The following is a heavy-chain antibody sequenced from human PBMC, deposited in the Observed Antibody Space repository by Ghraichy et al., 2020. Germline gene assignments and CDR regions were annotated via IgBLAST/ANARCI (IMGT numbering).Heavy chain of an antibody. CDR1: GGSFSGYY. Sequence: SQTLSLTCAVYGGSFSGYYWSWIRQPPGKGLEWIGEINHSGSTNYNPSLKSRVTISEDPSKNQFSLKLRSVTAAETAVYYCARGSGSYGMDVWGRGTTVTVSS. CDR3: ARGSGSYGMDV. D-gene: IGHD1-26*01. J-gene: IGHJ6*02. V-gene: IGHV4-34*01. CDR2: INHSGST.